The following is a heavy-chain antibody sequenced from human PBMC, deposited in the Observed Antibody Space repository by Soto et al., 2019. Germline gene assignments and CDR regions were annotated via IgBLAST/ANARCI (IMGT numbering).Heavy chain of an antibody. Sequence: EGQLLQSGGDLVQPGGSLRLSCAGSGLTLRSYAMTWIRQTPEKGLEWVSTISGRSGVPSYADSVNGRFTVSRDNSKNTLYLQMNSLRPDDTAIYYYAKGGPFTGGFDPWGQGTLVTVAS. CDR1: GLTLRSYA. CDR3: AKGGPFTGGFDP. V-gene: IGHV3-23*01. J-gene: IGHJ5*02. D-gene: IGHD3-16*01. CDR2: ISGRSGVP.